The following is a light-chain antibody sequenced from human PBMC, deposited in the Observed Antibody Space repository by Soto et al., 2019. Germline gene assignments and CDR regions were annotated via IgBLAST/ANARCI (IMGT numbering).Light chain of an antibody. V-gene: IGKV3-11*01. CDR3: HQRSIWPYT. CDR2: DAS. Sequence: EIVLTQSPATLSVSPGERATLSCRASQSVTTYLAWYQQKPGQAPRLLIYDASNTASGIPARFSGSGSGTDFTLTINSREPEDFAVYYCHQRSIWPYTFGQGTKLEIK. J-gene: IGKJ2*01. CDR1: QSVTTY.